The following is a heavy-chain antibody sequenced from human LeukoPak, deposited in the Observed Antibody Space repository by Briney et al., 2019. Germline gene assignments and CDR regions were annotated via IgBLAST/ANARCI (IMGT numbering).Heavy chain of an antibody. Sequence: ASVKVSCKASGYTFTSYGISWVRQAPGQGLEWMGWISAYNGNTNYAQKLQGRVTMTTDTSTSTAYMELRSLRSDDTAVYYGASSSPGYSSSWYSYWGQGTLVTVSS. D-gene: IGHD6-13*01. CDR3: ASSSPGYSSSWYSY. J-gene: IGHJ4*02. CDR2: ISAYNGNT. V-gene: IGHV1-18*01. CDR1: GYTFTSYG.